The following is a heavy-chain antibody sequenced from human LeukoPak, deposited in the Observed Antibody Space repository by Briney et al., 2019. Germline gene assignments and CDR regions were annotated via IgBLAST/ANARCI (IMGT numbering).Heavy chain of an antibody. V-gene: IGHV1-18*04. D-gene: IGHD2-15*01. CDR3: AREGPRYCSGGSCIRPNWFDP. CDR1: GYTFTSYG. J-gene: IGHJ5*02. Sequence: GASVKVSCKASGYTFTSYGISWGRQAPGQGLEWMGWISAYNGNTNYAQKLQGRVTMTTDTSTSTAYMELRSLRSDDTAVYYCAREGPRYCSGGSCIRPNWFDPWGQGTLVTVSS. CDR2: ISAYNGNT.